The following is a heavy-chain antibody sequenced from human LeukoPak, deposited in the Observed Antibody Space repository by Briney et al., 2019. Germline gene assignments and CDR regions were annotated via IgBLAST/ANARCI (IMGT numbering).Heavy chain of an antibody. CDR1: GFTFSSNG. V-gene: IGHV3-30*02. Sequence: GGSLRLSCVASGFTFSSNGMHWVRQAPGKGLEWVTFIQYDGSKKYYADSVKGRFTISRDNSKNTLYLEMNSLRAEDTAVYYCAKDIGSYYDPWGQGTLVTVSS. D-gene: IGHD3-10*01. CDR3: AKDIGSYYDP. CDR2: IQYDGSKK. J-gene: IGHJ5*02.